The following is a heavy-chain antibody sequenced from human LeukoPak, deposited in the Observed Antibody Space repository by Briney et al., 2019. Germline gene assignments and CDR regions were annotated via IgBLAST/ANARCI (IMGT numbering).Heavy chain of an antibody. J-gene: IGHJ3*02. D-gene: IGHD2-15*01. V-gene: IGHV4-59*01. CDR2: IYYSGST. CDR1: GGSISSYY. Sequence: PSETLSLTCTVSGGSISSYYWSWIRQPPGEGLEWIGYIYYSGSTNYNPSLKSRVTISVDTSKNQFSLKLSSVTAADTAVYYCARACSGGSCWKAFDIWGQGTMVTVSS. CDR3: ARACSGGSCWKAFDI.